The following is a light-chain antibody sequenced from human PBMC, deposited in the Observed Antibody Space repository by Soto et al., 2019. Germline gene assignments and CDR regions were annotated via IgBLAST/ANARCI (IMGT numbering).Light chain of an antibody. CDR3: QQYGSSPPT. V-gene: IGKV3-20*01. CDR1: QSVTTY. Sequence: EIVMTQSPATLSVSPGESATLSCMASQSVTTYLAWYQHKPGQAPRLLIYDASSRATGIPDRFSGSGSGTDFTLTISRLEPEDFAVYYCQQYGSSPPTFGQGTKVDIK. J-gene: IGKJ1*01. CDR2: DAS.